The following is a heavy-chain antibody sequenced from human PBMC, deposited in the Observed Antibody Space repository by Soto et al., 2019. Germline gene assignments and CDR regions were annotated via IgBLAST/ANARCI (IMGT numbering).Heavy chain of an antibody. Sequence: QVQLQESGPGLVKPSQTLSLTCTVSGGSISSGDYYWSWIRKPPGKGLEWIGYIYYSGSTYYNTSLKSRVTISVDTSKNQFSLKLSSVTAADTAVYYCARGPILDAYWFDPWGQGTLVTVSS. V-gene: IGHV4-30-4*01. CDR2: IYYSGST. CDR3: ARGPILDAYWFDP. CDR1: GGSISSGDYY. J-gene: IGHJ5*02.